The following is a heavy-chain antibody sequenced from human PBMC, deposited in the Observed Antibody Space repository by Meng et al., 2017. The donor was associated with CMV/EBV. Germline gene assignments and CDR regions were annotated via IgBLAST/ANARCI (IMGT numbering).Heavy chain of an antibody. J-gene: IGHJ6*02. Sequence: SETLSLTCAVYGGSFSGYYWSWIRQPPGKGLEWIGEINHSGSTNYTPSLKSRVTISVDTSKNQFSLKLSSVTAADTAVYYCARGLREFYYYYCMDVWGQGTTVTVSS. CDR1: GGSFSGYY. CDR2: INHSGST. D-gene: IGHD3-10*01. CDR3: ARGLREFYYYYCMDV. V-gene: IGHV4-34*01.